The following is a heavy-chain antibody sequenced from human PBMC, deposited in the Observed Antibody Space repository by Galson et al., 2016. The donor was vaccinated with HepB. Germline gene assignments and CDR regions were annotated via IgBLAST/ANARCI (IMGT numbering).Heavy chain of an antibody. V-gene: IGHV1-3*01. CDR2: INAGNGDT. D-gene: IGHD5/OR15-5a*01. Sequence: SVKVSCKASGYTFASFPLHWVRQAPGQGLEWMGWINAGNGDTKYSEKFHGRVTFTSDTSASTAYLELRSLRSEDTALYYCARRLRAVHFFDQGGLDVWGPGTTVSVSS. J-gene: IGHJ6*02. CDR1: GYTFASFP. CDR3: ARRLRAVHFFDQGGLDV.